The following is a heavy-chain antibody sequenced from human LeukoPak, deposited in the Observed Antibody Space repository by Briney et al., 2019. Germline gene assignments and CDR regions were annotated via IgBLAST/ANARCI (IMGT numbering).Heavy chain of an antibody. CDR3: ARGDDAGIAAARKIDY. CDR2: INPNSGGT. D-gene: IGHD6-13*01. V-gene: IGHV1-2*02. CDR1: GYTFTGYY. Sequence: LVKVSCKASGYTFTGYYMHWVRQAPGQGLEWMGWINPNSGGTNYAQKFQGRVTMTRDTSISTAYMELSRLRSDDTAVYYCARGDDAGIAAARKIDYWGQGTLVTVSS. J-gene: IGHJ4*02.